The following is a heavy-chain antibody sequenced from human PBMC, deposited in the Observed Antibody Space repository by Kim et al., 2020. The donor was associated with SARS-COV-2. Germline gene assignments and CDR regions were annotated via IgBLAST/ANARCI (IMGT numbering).Heavy chain of an antibody. V-gene: IGHV3-23*01. CDR1: GFTFSDYS. Sequence: GGSLRLSCTVSGFTFSDYSMTWVRQAPGKGLEWVSVIGADGSVAHYADSVRGRFTISRDNSKNTAYLQMNSLRAEDTAIFYCAKHVQFGVERVDYWGQG. CDR3: AKHVQFGVERVDY. CDR2: IGADGSVA. D-gene: IGHD3-16*01. J-gene: IGHJ4*02.